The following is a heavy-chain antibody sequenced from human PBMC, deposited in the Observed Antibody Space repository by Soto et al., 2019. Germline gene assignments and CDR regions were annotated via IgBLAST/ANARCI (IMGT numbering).Heavy chain of an antibody. CDR3: AGGSGWESES. Sequence: EVQLVESGGGLVQPGGSLRLSCVVSEFTFSSYWMSWVRQAPGKGLEWVANIEQDGGEKNYLESVRGRFTISRDNAKKSLYLEMNRLRAEDTAVYYCAGGSGWESESWGQGTLVTVSS. J-gene: IGHJ4*02. V-gene: IGHV3-7*05. CDR2: IEQDGGEK. D-gene: IGHD6-19*01. CDR1: EFTFSSYW.